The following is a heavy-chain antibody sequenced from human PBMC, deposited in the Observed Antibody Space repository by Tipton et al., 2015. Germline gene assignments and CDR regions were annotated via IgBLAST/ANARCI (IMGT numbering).Heavy chain of an antibody. D-gene: IGHD6-13*01. CDR3: AKDIGFWGGTSSSWPRGAFDF. Sequence: SLRLSCAASGFTFNDYAMHWVRQASGKGLEWVSGISWDSATIGYADSVKGRFTISRDNAKNSLYLQMNNLRAEDTALYYCAKDIGFWGGTSSSWPRGAFDFWGQGTVVTVSS. CDR2: ISWDSATI. J-gene: IGHJ3*01. V-gene: IGHV3-9*01. CDR1: GFTFNDYA.